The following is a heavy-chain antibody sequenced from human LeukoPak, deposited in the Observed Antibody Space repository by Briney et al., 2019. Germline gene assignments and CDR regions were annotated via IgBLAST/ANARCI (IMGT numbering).Heavy chain of an antibody. J-gene: IGHJ4*02. CDR2: IYYSGST. D-gene: IGHD3-22*01. Sequence: SQTLSLTCTVSGGSISSGGYYWSWIRQHPGKGLEWIGYIYYSGSTYYNPSLKSRVTISVDTSKNQFSLKLSSVTAADTAVYYCARESEDKYHYDSSGYYLFDYWGQGTLVTVSS. CDR1: GGSISSGGYY. V-gene: IGHV4-31*03. CDR3: ARESEDKYHYDSSGYYLFDY.